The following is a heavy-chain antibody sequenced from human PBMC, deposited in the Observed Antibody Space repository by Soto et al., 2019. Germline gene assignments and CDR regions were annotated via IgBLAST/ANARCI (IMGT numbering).Heavy chain of an antibody. CDR1: CGSISSYY. J-gene: IGHJ6*02. CDR3: ARDGRGYSYGYYYYYGMDV. Sequence: PSETLSLTCTFSCGSISSYYWSWIRQPPGKGLEWIGYIYYSGSTNYNPSLKSRVTISVDTSKNQFSLKLSSVTAADTAVYYCARDGRGYSYGYYYYYGMDVWGQGTTVTVSS. D-gene: IGHD5-18*01. V-gene: IGHV4-59*01. CDR2: IYYSGST.